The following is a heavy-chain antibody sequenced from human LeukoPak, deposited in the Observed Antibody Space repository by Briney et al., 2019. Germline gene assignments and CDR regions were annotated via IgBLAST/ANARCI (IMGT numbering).Heavy chain of an antibody. Sequence: GESLQISCKGSGSRFTSYWIGWVRQMPGKGLEWMGIIYPGDSDTRYSPSFQGQVTISADKSISTAYLQWSSLKASDTAMYYCARLRFTYYYDSSGYLDYWGQGTLVTVSS. V-gene: IGHV5-51*01. CDR2: IYPGDSDT. CDR1: GSRFTSYW. J-gene: IGHJ4*02. CDR3: ARLRFTYYYDSSGYLDY. D-gene: IGHD3-22*01.